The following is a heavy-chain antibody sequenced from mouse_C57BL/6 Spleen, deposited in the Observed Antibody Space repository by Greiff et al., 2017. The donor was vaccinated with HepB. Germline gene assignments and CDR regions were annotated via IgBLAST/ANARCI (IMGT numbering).Heavy chain of an antibody. J-gene: IGHJ3*01. V-gene: IGHV1-55*01. CDR1: GYTFTSYW. CDR2: IYPGSGST. Sequence: QVHVKQPGAELVKPGASVKMSCKASGYTFTSYWITWVKQRPGQGLEWIGDIYPGSGSTNYNEKFKSKATLTVDTSSSTAYMQLSSLTSEDSAVYYCARAHYYGSSYWFAYWGQGTLVTVSA. CDR3: ARAHYYGSSYWFAY. D-gene: IGHD1-1*01.